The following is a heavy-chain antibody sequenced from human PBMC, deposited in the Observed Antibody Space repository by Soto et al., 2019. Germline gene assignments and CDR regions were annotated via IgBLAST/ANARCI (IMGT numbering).Heavy chain of an antibody. CDR1: GYTFTSYA. J-gene: IGHJ5*02. Sequence: ASVKVSCKASGYTFTSYAMHWVRQAPGQRLEWMGWINAGNGNTKYSQKFQGRVTITRDTSASTAYMELSSLRSEDTAVYYCARARSTYYYDSSGYYNNWFDPWGQGTLVTVSS. CDR3: ARARSTYYYDSSGYYNNWFDP. V-gene: IGHV1-3*01. D-gene: IGHD3-22*01. CDR2: INAGNGNT.